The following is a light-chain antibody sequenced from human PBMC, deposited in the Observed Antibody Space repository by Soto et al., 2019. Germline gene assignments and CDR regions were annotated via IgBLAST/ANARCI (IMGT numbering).Light chain of an antibody. CDR1: QGISRW. CDR3: QQAYTFPRT. CDR2: AAF. J-gene: IGKJ5*01. Sequence: DIQMTQSPSSVSASVGDRVTITCRASQGISRWLAWYRQKPGKAPKLLISAAFNLQSGVPSRFSGSESGTDFTLTISSLQPEDFGTYYCQQAYTFPRTFGQGTRMEIK. V-gene: IGKV1-12*01.